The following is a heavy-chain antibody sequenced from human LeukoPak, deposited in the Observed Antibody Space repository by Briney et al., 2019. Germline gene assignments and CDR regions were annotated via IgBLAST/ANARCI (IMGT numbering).Heavy chain of an antibody. J-gene: IGHJ3*02. CDR1: GFTSSSYW. Sequence: GGSLRLSCAASGFTSSSYWMSWVRQAPGKGLEWVANIKQDGSQKYYVDSVKGRFTISRDNAKNSLYLQMNSLRAEDTAVYYCARGEWQQLVTLGAFDIWGQGTMVTVSS. CDR3: ARGEWQQLVTLGAFDI. D-gene: IGHD6-13*01. V-gene: IGHV3-7*04. CDR2: IKQDGSQK.